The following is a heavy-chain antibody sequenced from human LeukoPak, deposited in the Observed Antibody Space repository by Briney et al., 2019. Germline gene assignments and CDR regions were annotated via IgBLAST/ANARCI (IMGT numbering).Heavy chain of an antibody. Sequence: GGSLRLSCAASGFTFNNYAMSWVRQAPGKGLEWVAVISYDGSNKYYADSVKGRFTISRDNSKNTLYLQMNSLRAEDTAVYYCARAHPSYSSSWKIDYWGQGTLVTVSS. V-gene: IGHV3-30-3*01. D-gene: IGHD6-13*01. J-gene: IGHJ4*02. CDR1: GFTFNNYA. CDR3: ARAHPSYSSSWKIDY. CDR2: ISYDGSNK.